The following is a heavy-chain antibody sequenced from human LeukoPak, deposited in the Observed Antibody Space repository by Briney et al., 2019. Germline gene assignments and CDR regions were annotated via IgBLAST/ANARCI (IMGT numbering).Heavy chain of an antibody. V-gene: IGHV1-69*13. CDR2: IIPTFGTA. J-gene: IGHJ4*02. Sequence: SVKVSCKASGGTFSSYAISWVRQAPGQGLEWMGGIIPTFGTANYAQKFQGRVTITADESTSTAYMELSSLRSEDTAVYYCARDKAGYYYDSSGYSYWGQGTLVTVSS. D-gene: IGHD3-22*01. CDR3: ARDKAGYYYDSSGYSY. CDR1: GGTFSSYA.